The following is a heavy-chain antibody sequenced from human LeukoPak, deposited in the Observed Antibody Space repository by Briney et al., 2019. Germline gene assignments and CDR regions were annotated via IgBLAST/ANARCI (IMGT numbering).Heavy chain of an antibody. V-gene: IGHV3-23*01. CDR1: GFTFSSYA. CDR3: AKGGHYSPFDY. D-gene: IGHD1-26*01. J-gene: IGHJ4*02. Sequence: GGSLRLSCAASGFTFSSYAMSWVRQAPGKELEWVSSISGSAGRTFYPDSVRGRFTISRDNSKNTVYLQLDSLRVEDTAIYYCAKGGHYSPFDYWGQGTLVTVSS. CDR2: ISGSAGRT.